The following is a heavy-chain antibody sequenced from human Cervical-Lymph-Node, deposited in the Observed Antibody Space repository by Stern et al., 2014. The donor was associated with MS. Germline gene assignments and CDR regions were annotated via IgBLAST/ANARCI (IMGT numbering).Heavy chain of an antibody. CDR1: GYSFSNTW. Sequence: VQLVQSGGEVKKAGESLKISCKGSGYSFSNTWIAWVRQMPGKGLEWMGFIYPEDSDTRYGPSIQGQVSTSADTSISTTYLHWGSLKASDTAMYFCARPLRGINNAFDAWGQGTMVTVYS. V-gene: IGHV5-51*01. CDR3: ARPLRGINNAFDA. CDR2: IYPEDSDT. J-gene: IGHJ3*01. D-gene: IGHD3-10*01.